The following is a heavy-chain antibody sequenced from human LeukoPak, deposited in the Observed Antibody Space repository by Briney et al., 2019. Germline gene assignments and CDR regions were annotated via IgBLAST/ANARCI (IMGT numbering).Heavy chain of an antibody. J-gene: IGHJ4*02. D-gene: IGHD6-25*01. CDR1: GFTFSSYT. CDR2: ITTGGPNT. V-gene: IGHV3-23*01. CDR3: AIRGRDY. Sequence: GGSLRLSCTASGFTFSSYTMSWVRQAPGKGLKWVSTITTGGPNTYYADSVKGRFTISRDNSKNTLYLQMNSLRAEDTAVYYCAIRGRDYWGQGTLVTVSS.